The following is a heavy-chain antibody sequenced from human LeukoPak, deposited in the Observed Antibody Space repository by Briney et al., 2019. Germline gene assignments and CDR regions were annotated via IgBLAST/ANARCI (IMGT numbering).Heavy chain of an antibody. CDR1: GYTLTGYY. Sequence: ASVKVSCKASGYTLTGYYMHWVRQAPGQGLEWMGWINPNSGGTNYAQKFQGRVTMTRDTSISTAYMELSRLRSDDTAVYYCARDRHDSSGYYFAFGARRSNAFDIWGQGTMVTVSS. D-gene: IGHD3-22*01. CDR2: INPNSGGT. J-gene: IGHJ3*02. V-gene: IGHV1-2*02. CDR3: ARDRHDSSGYYFAFGARRSNAFDI.